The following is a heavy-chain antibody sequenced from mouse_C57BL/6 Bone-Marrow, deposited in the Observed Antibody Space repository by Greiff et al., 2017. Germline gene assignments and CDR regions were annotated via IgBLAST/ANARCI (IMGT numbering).Heavy chain of an antibody. CDR1: GYAFSSSW. CDR3: ARRTPHYYGSSYDDY. D-gene: IGHD1-1*01. Sequence: QVQLKESGPELVKPGASVKISCKASGYAFSSSWMNWVKQRPEKGLEWIGRIYPGDGDTNYNGKFKGKATLTADKSSSTAYMQLSSLTSEDSAVYFCARRTPHYYGSSYDDYWGQGTTLTVSS. V-gene: IGHV1-82*01. CDR2: IYPGDGDT. J-gene: IGHJ2*01.